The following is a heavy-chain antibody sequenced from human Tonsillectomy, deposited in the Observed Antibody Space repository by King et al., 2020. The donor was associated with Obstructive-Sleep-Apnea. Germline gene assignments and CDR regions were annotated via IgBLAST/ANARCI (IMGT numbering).Heavy chain of an antibody. J-gene: IGHJ4*02. V-gene: IGHV3-9*01. CDR3: AKDILLVHGSGSYFDY. Sequence: VQLVESGGGLVQPGRSLRLSCAASGFTFDDNAMHRVRHAPGKGLEWVSGISWNSGSIGYADSVKGRFTISRDNAKNSLYLQMNSLRTEDTALYYCAKDILLVHGSGSYFDYWGQGILVTVSS. CDR1: GFTFDDNA. D-gene: IGHD3-10*01. CDR2: ISWNSGSI.